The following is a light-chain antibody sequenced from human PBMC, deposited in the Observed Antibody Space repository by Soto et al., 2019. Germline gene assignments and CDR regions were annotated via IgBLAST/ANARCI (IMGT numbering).Light chain of an antibody. CDR3: TSYTISTTWV. J-gene: IGLJ3*02. Sequence: QSALTQPASESGSPGQSITISCSGTSTDIGGYNYVSWYQQHPGKAPKLMIYEVSHRPSGVSNRFSGSKSGYTASLTISGLQADDEADYYCTSYTISTTWVFGGGTKLTVL. V-gene: IGLV2-14*01. CDR1: STDIGGYNY. CDR2: EVS.